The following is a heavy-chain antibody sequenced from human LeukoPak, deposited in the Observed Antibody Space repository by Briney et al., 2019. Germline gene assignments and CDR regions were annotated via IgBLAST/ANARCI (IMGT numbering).Heavy chain of an antibody. CDR2: IYSGSTT. V-gene: IGHV3-53*01. J-gene: IGHJ4*02. Sequence: PGGSLRLSCAVSGFAVSSNYISWVRQAPGKGLEWVSVIYSGSTTYYADSVKGRFTISRDTSKNTLYLQMNSLRAEDTAVYYCARGGGYGDYALDYWGQGTLVTVSS. CDR3: ARGGGYGDYALDY. D-gene: IGHD4-17*01. CDR1: GFAVSSNY.